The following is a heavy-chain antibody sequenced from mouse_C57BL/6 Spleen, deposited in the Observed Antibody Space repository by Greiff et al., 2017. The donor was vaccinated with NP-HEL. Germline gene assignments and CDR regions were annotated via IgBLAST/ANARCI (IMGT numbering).Heavy chain of an antibody. Sequence: QVQLQQSDAELVKPGASVKISCKVSGYTFTDHTIHWMKQRPEQGLEWIGYIYPRDGSTKYNEKFKGKATLTADKSSITAYMQLNSLTSEDSAVYFCARLRVYYGSSYGYFDVWGTGTTVTVSS. D-gene: IGHD1-1*01. V-gene: IGHV1-78*01. CDR1: GYTFTDHT. CDR2: IYPRDGST. J-gene: IGHJ1*03. CDR3: ARLRVYYGSSYGYFDV.